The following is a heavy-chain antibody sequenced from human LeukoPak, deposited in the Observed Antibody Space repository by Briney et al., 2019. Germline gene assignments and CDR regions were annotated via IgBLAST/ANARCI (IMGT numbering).Heavy chain of an antibody. CDR3: ARHQLAYYYGSGSYLE. Sequence: SETLSLTCAVSGYSISSGYYWGWIRQPPRKGLEWIGSIYHNGNTYYNPSLKSRVTISVDTSKNQFSLKLSSVTAADTAAYYCARHQLAYYYGSGSYLEWGQGTLVTVSS. V-gene: IGHV4-38-2*01. D-gene: IGHD3-10*01. CDR1: GYSISSGYY. CDR2: IYHNGNT. J-gene: IGHJ4*02.